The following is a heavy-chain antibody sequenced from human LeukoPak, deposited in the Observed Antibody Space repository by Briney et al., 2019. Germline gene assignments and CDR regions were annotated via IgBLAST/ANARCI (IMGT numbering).Heavy chain of an antibody. Sequence: GRPLRLSCAASGFSFTKYGIRWVRQAPGKGLEWVAVISTDGNNEKYANSVKGRFTISRDNAKNTLYLQMNSLRAEDTAVYYCARVEVAAAFDYWGQGTLVTVSS. CDR1: GFSFTKYG. D-gene: IGHD6-13*01. CDR3: ARVEVAAAFDY. CDR2: ISTDGNNE. V-gene: IGHV3-30*03. J-gene: IGHJ4*02.